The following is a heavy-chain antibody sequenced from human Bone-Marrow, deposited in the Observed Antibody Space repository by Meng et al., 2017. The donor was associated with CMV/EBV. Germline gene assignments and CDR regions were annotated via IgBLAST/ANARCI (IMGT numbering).Heavy chain of an antibody. Sequence: GESLKISCAASGFTFSSYSMNWVRQAPGKGLDWVSYISSSGSTIYYADSVKGRFTISRDNAKNSLYLQMNSLRAEDTAVYYCARDDSSGYHYWGQGTLVTVSS. D-gene: IGHD3-22*01. J-gene: IGHJ4*02. CDR2: ISSSGSTI. CDR3: ARDDSSGYHY. V-gene: IGHV3-48*04. CDR1: GFTFSSYS.